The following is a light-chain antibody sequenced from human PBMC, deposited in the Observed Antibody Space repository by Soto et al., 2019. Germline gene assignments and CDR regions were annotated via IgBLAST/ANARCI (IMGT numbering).Light chain of an antibody. J-gene: IGLJ1*01. Sequence: QSVLTQPPSVSAAPGQRVTISCSGSSSNIGNNYVSWYQQLPGTAPKLLIYDNSKRPSGIPDRFSGSKSGTSATLGITGLQTGDEADYYCGTWDDSLSDYLLGNGTKVT. V-gene: IGLV1-51*01. CDR3: GTWDDSLSDYL. CDR1: SSNIGNNY. CDR2: DNS.